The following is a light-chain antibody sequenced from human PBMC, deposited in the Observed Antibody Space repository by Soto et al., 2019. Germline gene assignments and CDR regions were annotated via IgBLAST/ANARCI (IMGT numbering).Light chain of an antibody. Sequence: EIVLTQSPGTLSLSPGERAALSCRASQSVSSNFLAWYQQKPGQAARLLIYGASNRATGIPDRFSGSGSETDFTLTISRLEPEDFAVYYCHQYGSSPATFGQGTKVDIK. J-gene: IGKJ1*01. CDR2: GAS. CDR3: HQYGSSPAT. CDR1: QSVSSNF. V-gene: IGKV3-20*01.